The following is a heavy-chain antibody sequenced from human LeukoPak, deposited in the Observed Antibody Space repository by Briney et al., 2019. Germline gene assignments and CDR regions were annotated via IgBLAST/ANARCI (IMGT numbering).Heavy chain of an antibody. Sequence: PSETLSLTCAVHGGSLYGYVWMWIRQPPGKGLEWIGEIHDSGTTYYSPSVRSRVTISIDTSKNQFSLNLSSVTAADTAVYYCARDRVDGNRRDDSSIWAQGTMVTVSS. J-gene: IGHJ3*02. CDR2: IHDSGTT. CDR1: GGSLYGYV. CDR3: ARDRVDGNRRDDSSI. D-gene: IGHD1/OR15-1a*01. V-gene: IGHV4-34*01.